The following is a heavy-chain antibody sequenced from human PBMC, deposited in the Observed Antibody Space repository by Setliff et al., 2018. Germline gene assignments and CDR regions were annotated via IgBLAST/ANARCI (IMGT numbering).Heavy chain of an antibody. V-gene: IGHV3-33*01. CDR1: GFTFSSYA. D-gene: IGHD6-19*01. J-gene: IGHJ4*02. CDR3: ARTCSGSTCHAGLDY. Sequence: GGSLRLSCATSGFTFSSYAMHWVRQAPGKGLEWVAVIWDDGGNKYHADSVKGRFTISRDNSKNTLYLQMNSLSAEDTAVYYCARTCSGSTCHAGLDYWGQGIPVTVSS. CDR2: IWDDGGNK.